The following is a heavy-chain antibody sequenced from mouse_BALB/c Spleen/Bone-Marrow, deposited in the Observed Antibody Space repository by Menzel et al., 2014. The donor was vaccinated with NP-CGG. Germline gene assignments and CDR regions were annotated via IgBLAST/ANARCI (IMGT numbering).Heavy chain of an antibody. D-gene: IGHD2-3*01. CDR1: GYTFTDYA. J-gene: IGHJ2*01. CDR3: ARSDGFDY. Sequence: QVQLQQPGAELVRPGVPVKISCKGSGYTFTDYALHWVQQSHAKSLEWIGIISTYYGDASYNQKFKGKATMTVDKSSSTAYMELARLTTEDSAIYYCARSDGFDYRGQGTTLTVSS. V-gene: IGHV1S137*01. CDR2: ISTYYGDA.